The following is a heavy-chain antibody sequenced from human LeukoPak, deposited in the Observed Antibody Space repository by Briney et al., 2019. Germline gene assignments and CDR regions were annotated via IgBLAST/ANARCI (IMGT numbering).Heavy chain of an antibody. CDR2: ISSTGSTI. CDR1: GFTFSSYE. D-gene: IGHD3-10*01. Sequence: PGGSLRLSCAASGFTFSSYEINWVRQAPGKGLEWASYISSTGSTIYYADSVKGRFTISRDNAKNSLYLQMNSLRAEDTAVYYCARYYGSGRGYYGLDVWGQGTTVTVSS. CDR3: ARYYGSGRGYYGLDV. V-gene: IGHV3-48*03. J-gene: IGHJ6*02.